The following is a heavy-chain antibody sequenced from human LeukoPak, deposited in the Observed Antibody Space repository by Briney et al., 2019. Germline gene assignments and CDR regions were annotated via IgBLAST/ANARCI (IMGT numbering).Heavy chain of an antibody. CDR1: GGSISSSSYY. CDR2: IYYSGST. D-gene: IGHD3-10*01. Sequence: PSETLSLTCTVSGGSISSSSYYWGWIRQPPGKGLEWIGSIYYSGSTYYNPSLKSRVTISVDTSKNQFSLKLSSVTAADTAAYYCARLADITMVRGVGWFDPWGQGTLVTVSS. V-gene: IGHV4-39*01. J-gene: IGHJ5*02. CDR3: ARLADITMVRGVGWFDP.